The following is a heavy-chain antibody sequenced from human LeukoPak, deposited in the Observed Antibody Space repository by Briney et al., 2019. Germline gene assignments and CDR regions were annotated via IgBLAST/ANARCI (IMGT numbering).Heavy chain of an antibody. V-gene: IGHV3-21*05. Sequence: GGSLRLTCAASEFTFSLYAMNWVRQAPGKGLEWVSYINDVSGDIHYADSVRGRFTISRDNAKNTLYPQMNSLRAEDTAVYYCARDTFQPGRIDCWGQGTLVIVSS. D-gene: IGHD1-14*01. J-gene: IGHJ4*02. CDR1: EFTFSLYA. CDR2: INDVSGDI. CDR3: ARDTFQPGRIDC.